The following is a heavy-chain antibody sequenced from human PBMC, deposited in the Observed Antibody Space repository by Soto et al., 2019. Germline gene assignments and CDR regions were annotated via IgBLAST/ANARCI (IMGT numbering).Heavy chain of an antibody. CDR2: IWLDGSKD. V-gene: IGHV3-33*01. J-gene: IGHJ4*02. D-gene: IGHD3-10*01. CDR3: AREPGTSGLGVCDC. Sequence: QVQLVESGGGVVQPGSSLRLSCATSGFTFTNYGMHWVRQAPGKGLEWVAVIWLDGSKDNYADSVKGRFTISRDNSKNTVYLQMNSLRAGDRAVYYCAREPGTSGLGVCDCRGQGTLVTVSS. CDR1: GFTFTNYG.